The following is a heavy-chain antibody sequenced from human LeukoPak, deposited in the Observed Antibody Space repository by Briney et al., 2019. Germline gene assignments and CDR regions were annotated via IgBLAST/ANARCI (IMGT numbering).Heavy chain of an antibody. V-gene: IGHV4-59*01. D-gene: IGHD5-18*01. J-gene: IGHJ4*02. Sequence: SETLSLTCTVSGGSISNYYWSWIRQPPGKGLEWIGYIYSSGSNNHNPSLKSRVTISVDTSKNQFSLKLSSVTAADTAAYYCARGGGYNYGYFDYWGRGIQVTVFS. CDR2: IYSSGSN. CDR3: ARGGGYNYGYFDY. CDR1: GGSISNYY.